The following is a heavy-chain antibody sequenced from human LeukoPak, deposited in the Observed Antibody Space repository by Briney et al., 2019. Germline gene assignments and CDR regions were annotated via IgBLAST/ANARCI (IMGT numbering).Heavy chain of an antibody. D-gene: IGHD5-12*01. CDR1: GFTFSSYG. Sequence: PGRSLRLSCAASGFTFSSYGMHWVRQAPGKGLVWVSHINSAGSTTCYADSVKGRFTISRDNAKNTLYLQMHSLRAEDTAVYYCAREARLAVFDYWGQGTLVTVSS. V-gene: IGHV3-74*01. CDR2: INSAGSTT. J-gene: IGHJ4*02. CDR3: AREARLAVFDY.